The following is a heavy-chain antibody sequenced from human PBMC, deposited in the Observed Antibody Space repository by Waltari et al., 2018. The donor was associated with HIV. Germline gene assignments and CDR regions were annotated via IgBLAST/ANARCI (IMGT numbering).Heavy chain of an antibody. D-gene: IGHD4-17*01. J-gene: IGHJ4*02. CDR2: INHSGST. V-gene: IGHV4-34*01. Sequence: QVQLQQWGAGLLKPSETLSLTCAVYGGSFSGYYWSWIRQPPGKGLEWIGEINHSGSTNYNPSLKSRVTISVDTSKNQFSLKLSSVTAADTAVYYCASGGQYGDYVDYWGQGTLVTVSS. CDR1: GGSFSGYY. CDR3: ASGGQYGDYVDY.